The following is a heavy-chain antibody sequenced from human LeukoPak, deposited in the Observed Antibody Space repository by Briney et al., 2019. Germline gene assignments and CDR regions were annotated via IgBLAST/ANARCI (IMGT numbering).Heavy chain of an antibody. J-gene: IGHJ3*02. CDR1: GFTFSHYS. CDR3: ARGSSNYGYTFDI. Sequence: GGSLRLSCAASGFTFSHYSMNWVRQAPGKGLEWVSSISSSSSYIYYADSVKGRFTISRDNAKNSLYLHMNSLRVDDTAVYYCARGSSNYGYTFDIWGQGTMVTVSS. V-gene: IGHV3-21*01. CDR2: ISSSSSYI. D-gene: IGHD4-11*01.